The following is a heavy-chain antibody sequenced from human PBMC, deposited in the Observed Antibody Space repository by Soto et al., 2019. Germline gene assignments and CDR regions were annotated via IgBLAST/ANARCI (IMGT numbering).Heavy chain of an antibody. CDR3: ARASPIYDYVWGSYRNHDAFDI. V-gene: IGHV4-30-2*01. CDR1: GGSISSGGYS. D-gene: IGHD3-16*02. J-gene: IGHJ3*02. CDR2: IYRSGST. Sequence: SETLSLTCAVSGGSISSGGYSWSWIRQPPGKGLEGIGYIYRSGSTYYNPSLKSRVTISVDRAKNQFSLKLSSVTAADTAVYYCARASPIYDYVWGSYRNHDAFDIWGQGTMVTVSS.